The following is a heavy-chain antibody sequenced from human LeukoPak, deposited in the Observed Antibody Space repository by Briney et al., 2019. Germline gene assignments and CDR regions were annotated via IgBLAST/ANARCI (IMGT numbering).Heavy chain of an antibody. CDR2: INPNSGGT. CDR3: ARGPARYYYDSSGYLDY. CDR1: GYTFTGYY. J-gene: IGHJ4*02. Sequence: VASVKVSCKASGYTFTGYYMHWVRQAPGQGLEWMGWINPNSGGTNYAQKFQGRVTMTRDTSISTAYMELSRLRSDDTAVYYCARGPARYYYDSSGYLDYWGQGTLVTVSS. D-gene: IGHD3-22*01. V-gene: IGHV1-2*02.